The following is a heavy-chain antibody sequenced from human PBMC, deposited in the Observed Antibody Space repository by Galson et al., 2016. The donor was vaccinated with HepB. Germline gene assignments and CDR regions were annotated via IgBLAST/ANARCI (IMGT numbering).Heavy chain of an antibody. V-gene: IGHV1-69*13. J-gene: IGHJ4*02. D-gene: IGHD2-15*01. CDR1: GGTFSAFA. Sequence: SVKVSCKASGGTFSAFAISWVRQAPGQGLEWMGGIFPIFATANYAHHFQGRVTITADESTSTVYMEMSVLRSEDTAVYYCARGTPSLKAATDQGPFDYWGQGTLVTVSS. CDR2: IFPIFATA. CDR3: ARGTPSLKAATDQGPFDY.